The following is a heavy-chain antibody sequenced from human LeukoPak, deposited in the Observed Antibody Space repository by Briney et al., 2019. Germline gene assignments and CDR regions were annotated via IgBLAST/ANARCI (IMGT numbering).Heavy chain of an antibody. D-gene: IGHD3-22*01. Sequence: SETLSLTCAVYGGSFSGYYWSWIRQPPGKGLEWIGEINHSGSTNYNPSLKSRVTISVDTSKNQFSLKLSSVTAADTAVYYCAREGGYYDSSGIDYWGRGTLVTVSS. J-gene: IGHJ4*02. CDR3: AREGGYYDSSGIDY. V-gene: IGHV4-34*01. CDR1: GGSFSGYY. CDR2: INHSGST.